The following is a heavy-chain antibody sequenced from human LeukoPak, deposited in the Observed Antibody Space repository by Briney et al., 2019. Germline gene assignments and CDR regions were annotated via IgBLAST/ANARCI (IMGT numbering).Heavy chain of an antibody. CDR2: ISYDGSNK. J-gene: IGHJ4*02. CDR1: GFTLSSYA. V-gene: IGHV3-30*04. CDR3: ARDNGYKRYFDY. Sequence: PGGCLRLSCAAFGFTLSSYAMHWVRQAPGEGREWVALISYDGSNKYYPDSVKGRFTISRDNSKNILYLQVNRLRAEDTAVSYCARDNGYKRYFDYWGQGTLVTVSS. D-gene: IGHD5-24*01.